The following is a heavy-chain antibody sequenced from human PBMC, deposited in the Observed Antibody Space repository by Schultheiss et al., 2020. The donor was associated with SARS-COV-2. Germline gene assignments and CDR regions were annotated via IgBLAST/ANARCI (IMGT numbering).Heavy chain of an antibody. D-gene: IGHD5-18*01. Sequence: SETLSLTCAVYGGSFSGYYWSWIRQPPGKGLEWIGEINHSGSTNYNPSLKSRVTISVDKSKNQFSLKLSSVTAADTAVYYCARDWAAVTSMDVWGQGTTVTVSS. CDR1: GGSFSGYY. CDR2: INHSGST. V-gene: IGHV4-34*01. CDR3: ARDWAAVTSMDV. J-gene: IGHJ6*02.